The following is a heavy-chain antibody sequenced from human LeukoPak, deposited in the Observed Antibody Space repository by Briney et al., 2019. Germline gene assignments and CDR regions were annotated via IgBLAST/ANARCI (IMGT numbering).Heavy chain of an antibody. Sequence: SETLSLTCTVSGGSISGYYWSWIRQPPGKGLEWIGYIHYSGTTSYNPSLKSRVTISVDTSKNQFSLNLSSVSAVDTALYYCARYILTSSGLDYWGLGALVTVSS. CDR2: IHYSGTT. CDR3: ARYILTSSGLDY. CDR1: GGSISGYY. D-gene: IGHD6-6*01. J-gene: IGHJ4*02. V-gene: IGHV4-59*01.